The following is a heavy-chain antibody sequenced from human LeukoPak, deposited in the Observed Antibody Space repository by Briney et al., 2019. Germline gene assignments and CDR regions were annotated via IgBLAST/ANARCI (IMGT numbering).Heavy chain of an antibody. D-gene: IGHD1-26*01. CDR2: ISDKGDST. V-gene: IGHV3-23*01. J-gene: IGHJ4*02. CDR3: ARRGTYFGGFDY. Sequence: PGGSLRLSCAASGFTFNYRDMSWVRQAPGKGLEWVSAISDKGDSTYYADSVKGRFTISRDNSKNTLYLQMSSLRADDTAVYYCARRGTYFGGFDYWGQGTLVTASS. CDR1: GFTFNYRD.